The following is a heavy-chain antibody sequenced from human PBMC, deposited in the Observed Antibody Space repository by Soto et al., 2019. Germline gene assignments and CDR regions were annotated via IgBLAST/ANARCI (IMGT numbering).Heavy chain of an antibody. CDR2: IYYSGST. Sequence: SETLSLTCAVSGGSISSGGYSWSWIRQYPGKGLEWIGYIYYSGSTNYNPSLKSRVTISVDTSKNQFSLKLSSVTAADTAVYYCARSDGRYWGQGTLVTVSS. CDR1: GGSISSGGYS. V-gene: IGHV4-61*08. J-gene: IGHJ4*02. CDR3: ARSDGRY.